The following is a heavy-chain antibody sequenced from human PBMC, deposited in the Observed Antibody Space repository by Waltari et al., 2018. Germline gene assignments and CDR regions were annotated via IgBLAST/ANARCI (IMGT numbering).Heavy chain of an antibody. J-gene: IGHJ4*02. Sequence: QVQLVESGGGVVQPGRSLRLSCAASGFTFSSYGMHWVRQAPGQGLGWMEVIWYNGSKKNNADSVKGRFTISRDNSKNTLYLQMNSLRAEDTAMYYCAKPIIKRDSSPRSAFDYWGQGTLVTVSS. CDR2: IWYNGSKK. CDR1: GFTFSSYG. D-gene: IGHD3-22*01. V-gene: IGHV3-33*08. CDR3: AKPIIKRDSSPRSAFDY.